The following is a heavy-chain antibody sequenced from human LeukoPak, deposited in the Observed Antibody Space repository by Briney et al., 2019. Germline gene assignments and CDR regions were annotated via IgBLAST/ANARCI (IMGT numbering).Heavy chain of an antibody. CDR3: ARSYDSSGYYWSFDY. Sequence: SETLSLTCTVSGGSVSNSLYYWSWIRQPPGKGLEWIGYIYYSGSTNYNPSLKSRVTISVDTSKNQFSLKLSSVTAADTAVYYCARSYDSSGYYWSFDYWGQGTLVTVSS. D-gene: IGHD3-22*01. J-gene: IGHJ4*02. CDR2: IYYSGST. CDR1: GGSVSNSLYY. V-gene: IGHV4-61*01.